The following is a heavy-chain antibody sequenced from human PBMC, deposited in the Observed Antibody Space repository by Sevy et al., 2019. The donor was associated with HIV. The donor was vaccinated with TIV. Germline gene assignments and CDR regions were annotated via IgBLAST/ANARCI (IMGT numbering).Heavy chain of an antibody. CDR1: GAAVSGYF. J-gene: IGHJ4*02. Sequence: ETLSLTCAVSGAAVSGYFWSWVRQPPGKGLEWLGYIYDGGTTNYNPSLDSRLTISVDTSKNQFSLKLSSVTAADTAVYYCARGLQLWLGHFDYWGQGTLVTVSS. V-gene: IGHV4-59*02. CDR3: ARGLQLWLGHFDY. D-gene: IGHD5-18*01. CDR2: IYDGGTT.